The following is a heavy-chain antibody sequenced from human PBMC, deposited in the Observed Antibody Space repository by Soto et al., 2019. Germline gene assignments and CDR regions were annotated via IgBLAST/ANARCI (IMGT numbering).Heavy chain of an antibody. J-gene: IGHJ4*02. CDR1: GFSFSSYA. Sequence: EVQLLESVGGLVQPGGSLRLSCAASGFSFSSYAMVWVRHAPGKGLEWVSVISARGGSSYFADSVKGRFTISRDNSKNVLSLEMNSLRAEDTAIYFCAKGSIEYSASVDNWGQGTLVLVSS. CDR3: AKGSIEYSASVDN. D-gene: IGHD5-12*01. V-gene: IGHV3-23*01. CDR2: ISARGGSS.